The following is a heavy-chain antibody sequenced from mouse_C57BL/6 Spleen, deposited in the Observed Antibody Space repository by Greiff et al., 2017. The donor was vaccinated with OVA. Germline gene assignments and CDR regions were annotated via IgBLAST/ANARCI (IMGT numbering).Heavy chain of an antibody. D-gene: IGHD1-1*01. CDR1: GFTFSSYA. CDR3: TRVYYYGSSLGGYFDY. CDR2: ISSGGDYI. V-gene: IGHV5-9-1*02. Sequence: EVKVVESGEGLVKPGGSLKLSCAASGFTFSSYAMSWVRQTPEKRLEWVAYISSGGDYIYYAATVKGRFTISRDNARNTLYLQMSSLKSEDTAMYYCTRVYYYGSSLGGYFDYWGQGTTLTVSS. J-gene: IGHJ2*01.